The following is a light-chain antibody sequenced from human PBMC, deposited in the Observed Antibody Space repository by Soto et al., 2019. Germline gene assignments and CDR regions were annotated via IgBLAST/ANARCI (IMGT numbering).Light chain of an antibody. Sequence: EIVLTQSPGTLSLSPGERATLSCRASQSVSSSYLAWYQQKPGQAPRQLIYGASSRATGIPDRFSGSGSGTDLTLTITRLEPEDFAVYYCQHDRTSFGGGTRVEIK. CDR3: QHDRTS. CDR1: QSVSSSY. V-gene: IGKV3-20*01. J-gene: IGKJ4*01. CDR2: GAS.